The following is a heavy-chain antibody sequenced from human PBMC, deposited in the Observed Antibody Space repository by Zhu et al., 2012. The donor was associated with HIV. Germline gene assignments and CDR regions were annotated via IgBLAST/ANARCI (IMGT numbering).Heavy chain of an antibody. Sequence: QVQLQESGPGLVKPSETLSLTCTVSGGSTSGHYWSWIRQPPGKGLEWIGYIYYTGSTNYNPSLKSRVTMSVDTSKNQFSLKLNSVTAADTAVYYCARYYCTTTCYCFDYVGPGTPWSTVSS. CDR3: ARYYCTTTCYCFDY. D-gene: IGHD2-8*01. J-gene: IGHJ4*02. CDR1: GGSTSGHY. CDR2: IYYTGST. V-gene: IGHV4-59*11.